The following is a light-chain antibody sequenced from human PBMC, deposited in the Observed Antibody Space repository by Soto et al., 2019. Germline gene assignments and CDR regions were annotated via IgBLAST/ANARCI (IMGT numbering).Light chain of an antibody. CDR1: ISDVGGYSF. V-gene: IGLV2-8*01. J-gene: IGLJ1*01. CDR3: RSDAGSGIYV. Sequence: LTQPPSASGSPGQSFTIACTGTISDVGGYSFVSWYQQHPGKSPKLMIYEVSKRPSGAPDRFSGSKSGNTASLTVSGLQAEDDADYYCRSDAGSGIYVFGTGTKVTVL. CDR2: EVS.